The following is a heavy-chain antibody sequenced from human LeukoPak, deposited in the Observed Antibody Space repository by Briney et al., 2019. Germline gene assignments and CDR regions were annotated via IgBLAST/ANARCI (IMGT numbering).Heavy chain of an antibody. CDR2: IILILGIA. V-gene: IGHV1-69*04. CDR3: ARGYSYGYVDY. D-gene: IGHD5-18*01. J-gene: IGHJ4*02. CDR1: GGTFSSYA. Sequence: SVKVSCKASGGTFSSYAISWVRQAPGQGLEWMGRIILILGIANYAKKFQGRVTITADKSTSTAYMELSSLRSEDTAVYYCARGYSYGYVDYWGQGTLVTVSS.